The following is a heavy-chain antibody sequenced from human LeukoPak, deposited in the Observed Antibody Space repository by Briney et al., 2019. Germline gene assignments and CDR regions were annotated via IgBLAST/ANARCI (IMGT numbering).Heavy chain of an antibody. V-gene: IGHV3-7*01. Sequence: GGSLRLSCAASGFTFSSYWMSWVRQAPGKGLEWVANIKQDGSEKYYVDSVKGRFTISRDNAKSSLYLQMNSLRAEDTAVYYCAKGPRDPTEYCSRGTCSPTYDVWGQGTLVTVSS. CDR2: IKQDGSEK. CDR3: AKGPRDPTEYCSRGTCSPTYDV. CDR1: GFTFSSYW. D-gene: IGHD2-15*01. J-gene: IGHJ4*02.